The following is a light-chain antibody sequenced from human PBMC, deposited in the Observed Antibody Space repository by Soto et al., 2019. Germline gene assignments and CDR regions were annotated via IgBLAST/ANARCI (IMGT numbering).Light chain of an antibody. J-gene: IGLJ1*01. CDR2: TNN. V-gene: IGLV1-44*01. CDR3: ATWHDSFYV. Sequence: QPVLTQPPSASGTPEQRVTVSCSGSTSDIGTNAVNWFQHLPGTAPRLLIYTNNQRPSGVPDRFSGSKSGTSASLAISGLQSEDEATYYCATWHDSFYVFGTGTKVTVL. CDR1: TSDIGTNA.